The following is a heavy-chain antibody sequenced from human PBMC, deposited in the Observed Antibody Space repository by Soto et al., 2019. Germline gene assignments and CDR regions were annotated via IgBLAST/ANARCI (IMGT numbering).Heavy chain of an antibody. CDR1: GFTFDDYA. Sequence: SLRLSCAASGFTFDDYAMHWVRQAPGKGLEWVSGISWNSGSIGYADSVKGRFTISRDNAKNSLYLQMNSLRAEDTALYYCAKDMYRYSSGWYVVDYWGQGTLVTVSS. CDR2: ISWNSGSI. J-gene: IGHJ4*02. V-gene: IGHV3-9*01. D-gene: IGHD6-19*01. CDR3: AKDMYRYSSGWYVVDY.